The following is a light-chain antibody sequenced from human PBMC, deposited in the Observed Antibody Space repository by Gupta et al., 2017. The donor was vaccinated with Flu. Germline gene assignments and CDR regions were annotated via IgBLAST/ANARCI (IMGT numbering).Light chain of an antibody. CDR1: QTIAGQ. CDR2: AGS. J-gene: IGKJ2*01. Sequence: EIVLTQSPGTLSLSPGDKATLFCRASQTIAGQLAWYLQKPGQSPRLLISAGSRRATGIPDRFSGSWSGSDFTLTISRLEPEDFAVYYWQSDRRSYIFGQGTKMEIK. V-gene: IGKV3-20*01. CDR3: QSDRRSYI.